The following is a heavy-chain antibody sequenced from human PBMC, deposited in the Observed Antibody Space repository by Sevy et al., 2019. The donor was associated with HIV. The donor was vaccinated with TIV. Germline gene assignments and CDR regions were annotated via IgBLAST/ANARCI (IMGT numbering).Heavy chain of an antibody. CDR1: GFTFSSYT. V-gene: IGHV3-21*01. Sequence: LSLTCAVAGFTFSSYTMDWVRQAPGKGLEWVASISSSSTYMNYGDSVKGRFTISRDNAKNSLYLHMNSLRVEDTAGYYCARERDPFDYWGQGTLVTVSS. CDR3: ARERDPFDY. CDR2: ISSSSTYM. J-gene: IGHJ4*02.